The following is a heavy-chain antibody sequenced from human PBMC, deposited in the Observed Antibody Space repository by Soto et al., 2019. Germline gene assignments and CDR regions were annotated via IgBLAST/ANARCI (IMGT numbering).Heavy chain of an antibody. CDR2: IFYTGST. Sequence: WENLSLTCTVSGGCINSDYWSCIRQPPEKGLEWIGHIFYTGSTEYNPSLKSRVTISVDTSKTQFSLKLSSVTAADTAVYYCARDGKKVGSHYGVHVSGPAPTLTVFS. V-gene: IGHV4-59*01. CDR3: ARDGKKVGSHYGVHV. CDR1: GGCINSDY. J-gene: IGHJ6*02. D-gene: IGHD1-26*01.